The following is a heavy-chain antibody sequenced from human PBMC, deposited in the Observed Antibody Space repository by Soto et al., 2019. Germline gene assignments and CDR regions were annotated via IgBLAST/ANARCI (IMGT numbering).Heavy chain of an antibody. CDR1: GFTFSSYS. D-gene: IGHD1-1*01. J-gene: IGHJ6*03. V-gene: IGHV3-21*01. CDR2: ISSSSSYI. Sequence: GGSLRLSCAASGFTFSSYSMNWVRQAPGKGLEWVSSISSSSSYIYYADSVKGRFTISRDNAKNSLYLQMNSLRAEDTAVYYCARAMTGNYYYYMDVWGKGTTVTVSS. CDR3: ARAMTGNYYYYMDV.